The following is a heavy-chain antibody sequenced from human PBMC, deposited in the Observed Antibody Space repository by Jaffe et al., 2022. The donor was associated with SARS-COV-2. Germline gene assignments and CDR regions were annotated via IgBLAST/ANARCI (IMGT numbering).Heavy chain of an antibody. CDR3: ARLSSRTFSMAHFDP. J-gene: IGHJ5*02. Sequence: EVQLVQSGAEVKKPGESLRISCKGFGYDFGAYWIGWVRQMPGKGLEWTGIIFPGTSDTRFSPSFQGQVTISADKSISTAYLQWSSLKASDTAIYYCARLSSRTFSMAHFDPWGQGTLVIVSS. CDR2: IFPGTSDT. CDR1: GYDFGAYW. D-gene: IGHD2-2*01. V-gene: IGHV5-51*01.